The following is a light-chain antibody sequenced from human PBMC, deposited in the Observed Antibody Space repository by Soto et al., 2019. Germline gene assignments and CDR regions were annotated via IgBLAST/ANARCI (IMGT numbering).Light chain of an antibody. CDR2: GVS. CDR1: QSISSSY. Sequence: EVVLTQSPGTLRLSPWERATLSCRASQSISSSYLAWYQQKPGQAPRLLMYGVSIRATGIPDRFSGGGSGTDFTLTISRLEPEDFAVYYCQQFGSSPPITLGQGTRLEIK. J-gene: IGKJ5*01. CDR3: QQFGSSPPIT. V-gene: IGKV3-20*01.